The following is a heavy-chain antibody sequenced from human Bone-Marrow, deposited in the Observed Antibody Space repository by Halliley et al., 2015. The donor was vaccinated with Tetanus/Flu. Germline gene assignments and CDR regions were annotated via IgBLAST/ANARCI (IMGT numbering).Heavy chain of an antibody. CDR3: ARGLGYCRGTDCTYYGLDV. CDR2: LIPIFGIL. V-gene: IGHV1-69*01. Sequence: QLVQSGAEVKKPGSSVKVSCKASGGSFSDDAINWVRQAPGQGLEWMGGLIPIFGILNYAQKFQGRVTISVDESTSTTYMELGSLRSDDTAVYFCARGLGYCRGTDCTYYGLDVWGQGTTVIVSS. CDR1: GGSFSDDA. D-gene: IGHD2-2*01. J-gene: IGHJ6*02.